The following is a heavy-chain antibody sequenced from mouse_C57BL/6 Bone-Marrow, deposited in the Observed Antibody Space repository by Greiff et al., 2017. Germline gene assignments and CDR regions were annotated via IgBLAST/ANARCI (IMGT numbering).Heavy chain of an antibody. Sequence: VQLKESGGGLVQPKGSLKLSCAASGFSFNTYAMNWVRQAPGKGLEWVARIRSKSNNYATYYADSVKDRFTISRDDSESMLYLQMNNLKTEDTAMYYCVRSGLWYFDVWGTGTTVTVSS. J-gene: IGHJ1*03. CDR3: VRSGLWYFDV. V-gene: IGHV10-1*01. CDR2: IRSKSNNYAT. CDR1: GFSFNTYA.